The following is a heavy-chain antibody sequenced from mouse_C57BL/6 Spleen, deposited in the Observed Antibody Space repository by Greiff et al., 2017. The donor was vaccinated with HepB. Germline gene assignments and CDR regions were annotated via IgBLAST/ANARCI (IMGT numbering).Heavy chain of an antibody. CDR2: IHPNSGST. V-gene: IGHV1-64*01. J-gene: IGHJ2*01. Sequence: QVQLKQPGAELVKPGASVKLSCKASGYTFTSYWMHWVKQRPGQGLEWIGMIHPNSGSTNYNEKFKSKATLTVEKSSSTAYMQLSSLTSEDSAVYYCARSTTVVARYFDYWGQGTTLTVSS. CDR1: GYTFTSYW. CDR3: ARSTTVVARYFDY. D-gene: IGHD1-1*01.